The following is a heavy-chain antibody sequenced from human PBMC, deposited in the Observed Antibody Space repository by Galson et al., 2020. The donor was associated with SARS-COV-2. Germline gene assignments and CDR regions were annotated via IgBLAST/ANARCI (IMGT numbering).Heavy chain of an antibody. CDR2: IHYSGTA. CDR1: GFSISSSGYS. J-gene: IGHJ4*02. D-gene: IGHD1-26*01. CDR3: ARRAINTVGVFDC. V-gene: IGHV4-39*01. Sequence: SETLSLTCTVSGFSISSSGYSWGWIRQPPGKGLEWIGNIHYSGTAYHNPSLKSRVAMSVDTSKNQLSLELTSVIAADTALYYCARRAINTVGVFDCWGQGTLVTVSS.